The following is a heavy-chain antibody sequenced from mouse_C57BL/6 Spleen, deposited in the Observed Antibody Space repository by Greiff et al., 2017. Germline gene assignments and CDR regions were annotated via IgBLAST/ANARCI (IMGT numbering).Heavy chain of an antibody. J-gene: IGHJ2*01. CDR1: GFTFSSYT. D-gene: IGHD2-3*01. Sequence: EVQGVESGGGLVKPGGSLKLSCAASGFTFSSYTMSWVRQTPEKRLEWVATISGGGGNTYYPDSVKGRFTISRDTAKNTLYLQMSSLRSEDTALYYWARRVYDGHYYFDYWGQGTTLTVSA. CDR2: ISGGGGNT. V-gene: IGHV5-9*01. CDR3: ARRVYDGHYYFDY.